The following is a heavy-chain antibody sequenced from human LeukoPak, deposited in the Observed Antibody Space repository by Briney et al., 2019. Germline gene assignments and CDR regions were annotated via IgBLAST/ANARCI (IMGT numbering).Heavy chain of an antibody. D-gene: IGHD5-18*01. Sequence: PSETXSLTCSVSGGSISSSSYFWGWIXQPPGKGLEWIGSIYYSGSTYSNPSLKSRVTISVDTSKSQFSLKLSSVTAADTAVYYCARDGYTYGSFDYWGQGTLVTVSS. CDR3: ARDGYTYGSFDY. V-gene: IGHV4-39*01. CDR1: GGSISSSSYF. CDR2: IYYSGST. J-gene: IGHJ4*02.